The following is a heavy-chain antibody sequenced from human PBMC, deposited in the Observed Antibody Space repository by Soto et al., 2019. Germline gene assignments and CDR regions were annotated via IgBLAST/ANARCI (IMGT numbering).Heavy chain of an antibody. Sequence: PGGSLRLSCAASGFTFSNAWMSWVRQAPGKGLEWVGRIKSKTDGGTTDYAAPVKGRFTISRDDSKNTLYLQMNSLKTEDTAVYYCTTESYSSSWAFDYWGQGTLDTVSS. CDR2: IKSKTDGGTT. D-gene: IGHD6-13*01. V-gene: IGHV3-15*01. CDR1: GFTFSNAW. J-gene: IGHJ4*02. CDR3: TTESYSSSWAFDY.